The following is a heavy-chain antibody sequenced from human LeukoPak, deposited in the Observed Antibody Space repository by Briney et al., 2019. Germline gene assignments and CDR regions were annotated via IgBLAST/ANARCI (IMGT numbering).Heavy chain of an antibody. CDR1: GGSISSYY. V-gene: IGHV4-59*01. J-gene: IGHJ2*01. CDR2: IYYSGST. Sequence: PSETLSLTCTVSGGSISSYYWSWIRQPPGKGLEWIGYIYYSGSTNYNPSLKSRVTISVDTSKNQFSLKLSSVTAADTAVYYCARDILTGYYSWYLDLWGRGTLVTVSS. D-gene: IGHD3-9*01. CDR3: ARDILTGYYSWYLDL.